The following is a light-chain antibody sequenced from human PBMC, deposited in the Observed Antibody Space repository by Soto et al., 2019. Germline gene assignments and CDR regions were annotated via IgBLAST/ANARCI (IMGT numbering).Light chain of an antibody. Sequence: DIQMPQSRSTLSASVGDRFSITGRASQSISTWLAWYQHKPGKAPKLLIYDASNVETGVPSRFTGSGSGTDFTFTISSLQPEEIATYYCQQYEDLPRTFGQGTKVDIK. CDR3: QQYEDLPRT. V-gene: IGKV1-33*01. CDR1: QSISTW. CDR2: DAS. J-gene: IGKJ1*01.